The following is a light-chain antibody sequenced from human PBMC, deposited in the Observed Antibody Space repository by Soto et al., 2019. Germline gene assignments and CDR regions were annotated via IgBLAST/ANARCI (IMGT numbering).Light chain of an antibody. Sequence: EIVLTQSPGTLSLSPGESGTLTCWTSQSVGTSYLGWYQQKPCQPPRLLIHGTSRRATGVPDRFSGGGSGTAFTLTIYRLEPEDAAGYFCQQYNVAPATFGGGTKVEI. CDR2: GTS. V-gene: IGKV3-20*01. J-gene: IGKJ4*01. CDR1: QSVGTSY. CDR3: QQYNVAPAT.